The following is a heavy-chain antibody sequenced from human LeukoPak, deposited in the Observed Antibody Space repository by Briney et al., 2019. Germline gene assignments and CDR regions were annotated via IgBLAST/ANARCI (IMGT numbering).Heavy chain of an antibody. Sequence: GGSLRLSCAASGFTFSSYGMHWVRQAPGKGLEWVAVIWYDGSNKYYADSVKGRFTISRDNTKNTLYLQMNSLRAEDTAVYYCARDEGLHMFDYWGQGTLVTVSS. CDR3: ARDEGLHMFDY. J-gene: IGHJ4*02. V-gene: IGHV3-33*01. CDR2: IWYDGSNK. CDR1: GFTFSSYG.